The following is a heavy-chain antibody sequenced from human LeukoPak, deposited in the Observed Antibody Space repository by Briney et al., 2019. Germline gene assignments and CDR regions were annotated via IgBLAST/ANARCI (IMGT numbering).Heavy chain of an antibody. V-gene: IGHV3-33*01. Sequence: GGSLRLSCAASGFTFSSYGMHWARQAPGKGLEWVAVMWYDGNNKYYAQFVEGRFTISRDISKNTLYLQMNSLRAEDTAIYYCARVPIHYSDTRYYYYYGMDVWGQGTTVTVSS. D-gene: IGHD6-13*01. CDR3: ARVPIHYSDTRYYYYYGMDV. J-gene: IGHJ6*02. CDR2: MWYDGNNK. CDR1: GFTFSSYG.